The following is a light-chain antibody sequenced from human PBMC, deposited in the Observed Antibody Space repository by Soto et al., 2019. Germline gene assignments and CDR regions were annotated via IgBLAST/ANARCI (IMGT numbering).Light chain of an antibody. CDR2: SSS. J-gene: IGKJ1*01. V-gene: IGKV3-15*01. CDR1: QRISTN. CDR3: QQYTDSRT. Sequence: DIEMTQSPPILSVSPGEGATLSCRASQRISTNLAWYQHIPGQAPRLLIVSSSRRPTDVPARFSGSGSGTDFTLTISRLEPEDFAVYYCQQYTDSRTFGQGTKVDIK.